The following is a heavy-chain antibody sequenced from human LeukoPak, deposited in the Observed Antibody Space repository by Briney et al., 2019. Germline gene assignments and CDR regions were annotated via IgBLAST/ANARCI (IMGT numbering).Heavy chain of an antibody. D-gene: IGHD2-15*01. CDR3: ARWGYCSGGSCPYPDYYYYYGMDV. V-gene: IGHV1-18*01. J-gene: IGHJ6*02. CDR2: ISAYNGNT. Sequence: ASVTVSFKASGYTFTSYGISWVRQAPGQGLEWMGWISAYNGNTNYAQKLQGRVTMTTDTSTSTAYMELRSLRSDDTAVYYCARWGYCSGGSCPYPDYYYYYGMDVWGQGTTVTVSS. CDR1: GYTFTSYG.